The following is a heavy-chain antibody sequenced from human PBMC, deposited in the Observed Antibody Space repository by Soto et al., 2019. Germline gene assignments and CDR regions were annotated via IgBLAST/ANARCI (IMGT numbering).Heavy chain of an antibody. D-gene: IGHD3-10*01. Sequence: ASVKVSCKASGYTFTSYGISWVRQAPGQGLEWMGWISAYNGNTNYAQKLQGRVTMTTDTSTSTAYMELRSLRSDDTAVYYCARAGLLWFRQLLLAYWGQGTLVTVSS. J-gene: IGHJ1*01. CDR1: GYTFTSYG. CDR2: ISAYNGNT. V-gene: IGHV1-18*01. CDR3: ARAGLLWFRQLLLAY.